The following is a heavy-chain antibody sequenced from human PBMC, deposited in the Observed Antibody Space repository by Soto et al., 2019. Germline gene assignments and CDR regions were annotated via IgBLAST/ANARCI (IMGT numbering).Heavy chain of an antibody. CDR2: ISSSSSTI. CDR3: ASATGGSGSYSGY. V-gene: IGHV3-48*02. Sequence: EVQLVESGGGLVQPGGSLRPSCAASGFTFSTYSMIWVRQAPGKGLEWVSYISSSSSTIYYAASVKGRFTISRDNAKNSLYLQMNSLRDEDTAVYYCASATGGSGSYSGYWGQGTLVTVSS. CDR1: GFTFSTYS. J-gene: IGHJ4*02. D-gene: IGHD1-26*01.